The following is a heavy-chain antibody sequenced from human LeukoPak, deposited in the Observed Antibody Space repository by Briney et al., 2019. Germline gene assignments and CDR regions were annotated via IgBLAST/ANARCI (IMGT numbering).Heavy chain of an antibody. J-gene: IGHJ5*01. V-gene: IGHV1-69*02. D-gene: IGHD3-10*01. CDR3: ARGRYYGSGSKNWFDS. CDR2: IIPILGVP. CDR1: GDTFSDYT. Sequence: SVKVSCKTAGDTFSDYTLNWVRQGAGQGVEWMGRIIPILGVPTYAHKFQDRVTITADRSTNTAYMELNSLKSEDTAMYYCARGRYYGSGSKNWFDSWGQGTLVTVSS.